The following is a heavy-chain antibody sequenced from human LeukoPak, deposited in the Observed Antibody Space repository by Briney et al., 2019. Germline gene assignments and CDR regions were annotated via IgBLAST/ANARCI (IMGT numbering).Heavy chain of an antibody. D-gene: IGHD4-17*01. Sequence: GGSLRLSCGASGFTFSANALSWVRQAPGKGLEWVSTIYDGGSNTNYADSVKGRFTISRDNSKSTLYLQMNSLRAEDTAVYYCARDTALALTYYYMDVWGKGTTVTVSS. V-gene: IGHV3-23*01. CDR2: IYDGGSNT. CDR3: ARDTALALTYYYMDV. J-gene: IGHJ6*03. CDR1: GFTFSANA.